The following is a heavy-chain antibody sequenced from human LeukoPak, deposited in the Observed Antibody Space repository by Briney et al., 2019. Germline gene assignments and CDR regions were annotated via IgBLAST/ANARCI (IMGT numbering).Heavy chain of an antibody. Sequence: ASVKVSCKASGCTFTSYGISWVRQAPGQGLEWMGWISAYNGNTNYAQKLQGRVTMTTDTSTSTAYMELRSLRSDDTAVYYCARAEDLGYCSGGSCLHAFDIWGQGTMVTVSS. CDR1: GCTFTSYG. D-gene: IGHD2-15*01. CDR3: ARAEDLGYCSGGSCLHAFDI. CDR2: ISAYNGNT. J-gene: IGHJ3*02. V-gene: IGHV1-18*01.